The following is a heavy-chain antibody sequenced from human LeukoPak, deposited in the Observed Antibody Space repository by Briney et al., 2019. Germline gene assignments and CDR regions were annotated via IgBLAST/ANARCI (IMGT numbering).Heavy chain of an antibody. Sequence: ASVKVSCNASGDIFNTYSVSWVRQAPGQGLEWMGGIIPIFGSTNYAQKFQGRVTITTDQSTRTAYMELNSLSSDDTAVYYCARVGRSRGSLPNSYYYMDVWGKGTTVTVSS. CDR1: GDIFNTYS. CDR2: IIPIFGST. D-gene: IGHD1-26*01. J-gene: IGHJ6*03. V-gene: IGHV1-69*05. CDR3: ARVGRSRGSLPNSYYYMDV.